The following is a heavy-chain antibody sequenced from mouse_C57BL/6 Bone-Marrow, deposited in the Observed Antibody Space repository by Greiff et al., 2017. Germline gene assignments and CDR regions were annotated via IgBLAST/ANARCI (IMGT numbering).Heavy chain of an antibody. V-gene: IGHV1-52*01. CDR3: ASWGGRRSRSMDY. CDR1: GYTFTRYW. D-gene: IGHD1-1*01. J-gene: IGHJ4*01. CDR2: IDPSDSET. Sequence: QVHVKQPGAELVRPGSSVKLSCKASGYTFTRYWMHWVKQRPIQGLAWIGNIDPSDSETHYNQKFKDKATLTVDKSSSTAYKQLSSLTAEDAAVYYCASWGGRRSRSMDYWGQGTSVTVSS.